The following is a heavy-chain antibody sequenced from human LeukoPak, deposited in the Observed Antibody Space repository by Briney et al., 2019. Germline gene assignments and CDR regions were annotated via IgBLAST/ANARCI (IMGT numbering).Heavy chain of an antibody. J-gene: IGHJ4*02. CDR2: IYTSGST. CDR3: ARHGGYCGGDCYVDY. V-gene: IGHV4-4*07. CDR1: GGSISSYY. D-gene: IGHD2-21*02. Sequence: SETLSLTCTVSGGSISSYYWSWIRQPAGKGLEWIGRIYTSGSTNYNPSLKSRVTISVDTSKNQFSLKLSSVTAADTAVYYCARHGGYCGGDCYVDYWGQGTLVTVSS.